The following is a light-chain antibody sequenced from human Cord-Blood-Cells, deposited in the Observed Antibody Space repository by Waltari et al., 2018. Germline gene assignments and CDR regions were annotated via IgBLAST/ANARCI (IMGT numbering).Light chain of an antibody. V-gene: IGLV2-14*01. Sequence: QSALTQPASVSGSPGQSITISCTGPSSDVGGYNYVSWYQQPPGKAPKLMIYDVSKRPSGVSNRFSGSKSGNTASLTISGLQAEDEADYYCSSYTSSSTSHWVFGGGTKLTVL. CDR2: DVS. J-gene: IGLJ3*02. CDR3: SSYTSSSTSHWV. CDR1: SSDVGGYNY.